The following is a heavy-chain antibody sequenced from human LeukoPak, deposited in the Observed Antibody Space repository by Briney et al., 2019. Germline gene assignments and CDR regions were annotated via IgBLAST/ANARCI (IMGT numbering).Heavy chain of an antibody. J-gene: IGHJ4*02. V-gene: IGHV3-23*01. CDR1: GFTFSSYA. Sequence: GGSLRLSCAASGFTFSSYAMSWVRQAPGKGLEWVSAISGSGGSTYYADSVKGRFTISRDNSKNTLYLQMNSLRAEDTAVYYCAKDLGGMTTVTTLDCWGQGPLVTVSS. D-gene: IGHD4-17*01. CDR2: ISGSGGST. CDR3: AKDLGGMTTVTTLDC.